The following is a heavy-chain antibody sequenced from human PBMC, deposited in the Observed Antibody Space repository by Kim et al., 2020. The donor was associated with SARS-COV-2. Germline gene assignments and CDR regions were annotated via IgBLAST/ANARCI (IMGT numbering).Heavy chain of an antibody. CDR2: ISSSSSYT. CDR1: GFTFSDYY. CDR3: ARDWGPGYSYVDY. D-gene: IGHD5-18*01. J-gene: IGHJ4*02. Sequence: GGSLRLSCAASGFTFSDYYMSWIRQAPGKGLEWVSYISSSSSYTNYADSVKGRFTISRDNAKNSLYLQMNSLRAEDMAVYYCARDWGPGYSYVDYWGQGTLVTVSS. V-gene: IGHV3-11*06.